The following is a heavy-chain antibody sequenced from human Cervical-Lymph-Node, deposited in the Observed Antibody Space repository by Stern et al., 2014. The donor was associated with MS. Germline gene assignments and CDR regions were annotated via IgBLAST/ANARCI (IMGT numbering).Heavy chain of an antibody. CDR2: VNPNSGKA. CDR1: GYTFTSFD. J-gene: IGHJ4*02. D-gene: IGHD3-16*01. CDR3: ARGMSAYY. V-gene: IGHV1-8*01. Sequence: QVQLVQSGAEVKKPGASVKVSCKASGYTFTSFDIIWGRQATGQGLEWMGWVNPNSGKAGYAQKFQGRVTMTRNPSISTAYMELNSLKSEDTAVYYCARGMSAYYWGQGTLVTVSS.